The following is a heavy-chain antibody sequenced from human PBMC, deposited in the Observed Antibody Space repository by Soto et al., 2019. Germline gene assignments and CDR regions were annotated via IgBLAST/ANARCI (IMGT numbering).Heavy chain of an antibody. D-gene: IGHD6-19*01. Sequence: QVQLVESGGGVVQPGRSLRLSCAASGFTFSSYGMHWVRQAPGKGLEWVAVISYDGSNKYYADSVKGRFTISRDNSKNTLYLQMNSLRAEDTAVYYCAQDQQWLVAYYFDYWGQGTLVTVSS. CDR1: GFTFSSYG. CDR2: ISYDGSNK. CDR3: AQDQQWLVAYYFDY. J-gene: IGHJ4*02. V-gene: IGHV3-30*18.